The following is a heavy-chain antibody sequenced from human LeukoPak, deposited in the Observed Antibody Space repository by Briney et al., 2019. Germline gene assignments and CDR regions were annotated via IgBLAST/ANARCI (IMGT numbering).Heavy chain of an antibody. V-gene: IGHV3-21*01. Sequence: GGSLRLSCAASGFTFSSYRMNWVRQAPGKGLEWVSSISSDSYYIYYADSVKGRFTISRDNAKNSLYLHMNSLRAEDTAVYYCASMVRGVTENDYWGQGTLVTVSS. CDR3: ASMVRGVTENDY. CDR1: GFTFSSYR. CDR2: ISSDSYYI. J-gene: IGHJ4*02. D-gene: IGHD3-10*01.